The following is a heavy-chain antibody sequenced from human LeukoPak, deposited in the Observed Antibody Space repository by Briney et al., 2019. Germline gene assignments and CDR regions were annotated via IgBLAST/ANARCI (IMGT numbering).Heavy chain of an antibody. CDR3: VRLVVIDFYYYYMDV. V-gene: IGHV3-20*04. CDR1: GFTFSSYS. D-gene: IGHD3-16*02. CDR2: INWNGDST. J-gene: IGHJ6*03. Sequence: GGSLRLSCAASGFTFSSYSMNWVRQAPGKGLEWVSGINWNGDSTDYADSVKGRFTISRDNAKSSLYLQMNSLRAEDTAFYYCVRLVVIDFYYYYMDVWGQGTTVTVSS.